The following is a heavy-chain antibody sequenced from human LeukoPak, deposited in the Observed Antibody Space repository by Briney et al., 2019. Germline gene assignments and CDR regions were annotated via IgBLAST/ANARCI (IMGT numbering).Heavy chain of an antibody. D-gene: IGHD6-13*01. CDR2: IFYSGIT. CDR1: GGSISPYY. V-gene: IGHV4-59*01. J-gene: IGHJ4*02. Sequence: PSETLSLTCSVSGGSISPYYWSWIRQPPGKGLEWIGYIFYSGITTYNPSLKSRVTISLDSSKNQFFLRLTSVTAADTAMYYCARAESLAGIYFDFWGQGSLVTVSS. CDR3: ARAESLAGIYFDF.